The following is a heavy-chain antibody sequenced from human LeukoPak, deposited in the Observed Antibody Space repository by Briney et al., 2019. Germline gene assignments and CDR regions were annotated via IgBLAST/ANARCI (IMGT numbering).Heavy chain of an antibody. Sequence: GRSLRLSCAASGFTFSSYGMHWVRQAPGKGLEWVAVIWYDGSNKYYADSVKGRFTISRDNSKNTLYLQMNSLRAEDTAVYYCARDPTWGRRAAAGIDYWGQGTLVTVSS. V-gene: IGHV3-33*08. CDR2: IWYDGSNK. D-gene: IGHD6-13*01. CDR3: ARDPTWGRRAAAGIDY. J-gene: IGHJ4*02. CDR1: GFTFSSYG.